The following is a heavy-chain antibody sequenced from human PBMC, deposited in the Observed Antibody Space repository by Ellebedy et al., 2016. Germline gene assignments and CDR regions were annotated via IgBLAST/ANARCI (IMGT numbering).Heavy chain of an antibody. CDR3: ASGVDYGFDY. V-gene: IGHV3-48*02. J-gene: IGHJ4*02. D-gene: IGHD4-17*01. Sequence: GGSLRLSXEVSGFALRDYSMNWVRQAPGKGLEWISYIISSTGSVKYYADSVRGRFTISRDNAKNSLYLEMNSLRDEDTAVYYCASGVDYGFDYWGQGTLVTVSS. CDR1: GFALRDYS. CDR2: IISSTGSVK.